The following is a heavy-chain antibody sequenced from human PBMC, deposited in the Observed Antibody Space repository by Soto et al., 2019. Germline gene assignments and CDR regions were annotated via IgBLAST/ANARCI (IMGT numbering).Heavy chain of an antibody. D-gene: IGHD3-10*01. V-gene: IGHV3-23*01. CDR3: AKGRARITMVRGVNFFDY. J-gene: IGHJ4*02. CDR1: GFTFSSYA. CDR2: ISGSGGST. Sequence: EVQLLESGGGLVQPGGSLRLSCAASGFTFSSYAMSWVRQAPGKGLEWVSAISGSGGSTYYADSVKGRFTISSDNSKNTLDLQMTSLRAEDTAVYYCAKGRARITMVRGVNFFDYWGQGTLVTVSS.